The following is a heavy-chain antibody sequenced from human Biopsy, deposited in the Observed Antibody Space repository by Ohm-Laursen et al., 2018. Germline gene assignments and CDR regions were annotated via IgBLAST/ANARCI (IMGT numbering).Heavy chain of an antibody. D-gene: IGHD3-10*01. CDR3: ARDTGTMVRGVLYQ. CDR1: GFNLGDYA. CDR2: IKWNSGKI. Sequence: SLRLSCAASGFNLGDYAMHWVRQAPGKGLEWVSGIKWNSGKIDYADSVKGRFTISRDNAKNSLYPHMNSLRTEDSAFYYCARDTGTMVRGVLYQWGQGTQVTVSS. V-gene: IGHV3-9*01. J-gene: IGHJ4*02.